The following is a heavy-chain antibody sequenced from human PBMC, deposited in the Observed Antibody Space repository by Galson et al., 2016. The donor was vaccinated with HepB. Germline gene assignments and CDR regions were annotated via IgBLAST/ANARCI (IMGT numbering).Heavy chain of an antibody. Sequence: SLRLSCAASGFTFRSYGMHWVRQAPGKGLEWVAAISHDGRNKYYGDSVKGRFTISRDNSKNTLYLQMNSLRAEDTAVYYCAKNDILAGYSAFDYWGQGTLVTVSS. J-gene: IGHJ4*02. CDR3: AKNDILAGYSAFDY. D-gene: IGHD3-9*01. CDR2: ISHDGRNK. CDR1: GFTFRSYG. V-gene: IGHV3-30*18.